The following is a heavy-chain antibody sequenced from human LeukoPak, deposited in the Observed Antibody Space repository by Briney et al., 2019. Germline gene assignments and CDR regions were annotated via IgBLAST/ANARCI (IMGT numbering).Heavy chain of an antibody. CDR3: ARGGYGGNLGAFDI. CDR2: IYYSGST. V-gene: IGHV4-39*07. CDR1: GGSISSSSYY. D-gene: IGHD4-23*01. J-gene: IGHJ3*02. Sequence: SETLSLTCTVSGGSISSSSYYWGWIHQPPGKGLEWIGSIYYSGSTYYNPSLKSRVTISVDTSKNQFSLKLSSVTAADTAVYYCARGGYGGNLGAFDIWGQGTMVTVSS.